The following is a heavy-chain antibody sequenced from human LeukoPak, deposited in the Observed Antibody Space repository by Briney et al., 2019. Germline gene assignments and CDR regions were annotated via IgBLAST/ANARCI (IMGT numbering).Heavy chain of an antibody. V-gene: IGHV5-51*01. J-gene: IGHJ2*01. CDR1: GYSFTTYW. Sequence: KPGESLKISCKGSGYSFTTYWIGWVRQMPGKGLEWMGTIYPGDSDTRYSPSFQGQVTISADKSTSVAYLQWSSLKASDAAIYYCARRTAYMEYFDLWGRGTLVTVTS. CDR2: IYPGDSDT. CDR3: ARRTAYMEYFDL. D-gene: IGHD3-16*01.